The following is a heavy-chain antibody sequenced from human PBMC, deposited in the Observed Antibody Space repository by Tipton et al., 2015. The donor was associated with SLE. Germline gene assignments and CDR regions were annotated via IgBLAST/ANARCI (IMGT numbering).Heavy chain of an antibody. CDR1: GFSFSGYA. CDR3: AKGDSSGWSSFDY. CDR2: IWYDGSET. V-gene: IGHV3-30*04. J-gene: IGHJ4*02. D-gene: IGHD6-19*01. Sequence: QVQLVQSGGGVVQPGRSLRLSCAASGFSFSGYAMHWVRQAPGKGLEWVAVIWYDGSETYYADSVKGRFTISRDNSKNTLYLQMNSLRPEDTGVYYCAKGDSSGWSSFDYWGQGTLVTVSS.